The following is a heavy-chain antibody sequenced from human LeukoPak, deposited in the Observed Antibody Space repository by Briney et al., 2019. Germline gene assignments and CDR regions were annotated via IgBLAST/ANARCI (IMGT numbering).Heavy chain of an antibody. CDR3: ARPEEHGDYVHDAFDI. CDR2: IYPGDSDT. D-gene: IGHD4-17*01. CDR1: GYRFTSYW. J-gene: IGHJ3*02. Sequence: GASLKISCKASGYRFTSYWLGWVRQTPGKGLEWMWIIYPGDSDTRYSPSFQGQVTISADKSISTAYLQWSSLKASDTAMYYCARPEEHGDYVHDAFDIWGQGTMVTVSS. V-gene: IGHV5-51*01.